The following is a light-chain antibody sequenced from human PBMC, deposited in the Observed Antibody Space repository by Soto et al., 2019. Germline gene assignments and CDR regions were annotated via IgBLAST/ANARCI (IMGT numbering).Light chain of an antibody. V-gene: IGKV3-15*01. J-gene: IGKJ1*01. CDR2: GAS. Sequence: ETVMTHWPATLSVSAGERATLSCRSTRSISSYLAWYQQKPGQPPRLLIYGASTRATGIPARFSGSGSGTEFTLTISSLQSEDFALYYCQQYNNWPPWTFGQGTKVDIK. CDR1: RSISSY. CDR3: QQYNNWPPWT.